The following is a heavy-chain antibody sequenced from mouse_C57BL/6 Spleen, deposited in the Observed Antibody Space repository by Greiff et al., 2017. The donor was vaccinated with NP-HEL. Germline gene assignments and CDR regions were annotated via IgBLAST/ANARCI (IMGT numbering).Heavy chain of an antibody. V-gene: IGHV1-69*01. D-gene: IGHD2-4*01. CDR2: IDPSDSYT. Sequence: QVQLKQSGAELVMPGASVKLSCKASGYTFTSYWMHWVKQRPGQGLEWIGEIDPSDSYTNYNQKFKGKSTLTVDKSSSTAYMQLSSLTSEDSAVYYCARWDYLFDYWGQGTTLTVSS. CDR1: GYTFTSYW. J-gene: IGHJ2*01. CDR3: ARWDYLFDY.